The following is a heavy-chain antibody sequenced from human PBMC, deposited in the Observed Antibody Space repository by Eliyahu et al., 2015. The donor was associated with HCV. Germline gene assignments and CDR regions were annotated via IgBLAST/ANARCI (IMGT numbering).Heavy chain of an antibody. CDR1: GGSIPTYY. CDR2: IHYSGST. V-gene: IGHV4-59*12. Sequence: QVQLQESGPGLVKPSETLSLTCTVSGGSIPTYYWSWIRQPPGKGLEWIGYIHYSGSTTYNPPLKSRVTISVDTSKNQFSLHLTSVTAADTAMYYCASGGGGIAVTGTGGWFDPWGQGTLVTVSS. CDR3: ASGGGGIAVTGTGGWFDP. D-gene: IGHD6-19*01. J-gene: IGHJ5*02.